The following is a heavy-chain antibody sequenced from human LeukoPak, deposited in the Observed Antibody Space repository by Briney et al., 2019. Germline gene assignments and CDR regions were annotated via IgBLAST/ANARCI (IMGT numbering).Heavy chain of an antibody. CDR3: ARERLLWFGELLDY. Sequence: PSDTLSPTCTVSGGSISGTNYYWTWIRQPPGKGLEWIGTIYYSGSTYYNPSLKSRVSISVDTSKSQFSLKLDSVTAADTAVYYCARERLLWFGELLDYWGQGTLVTVSS. V-gene: IGHV4-39*07. J-gene: IGHJ4*02. CDR1: GGSISGTNYY. CDR2: IYYSGST. D-gene: IGHD3-10*01.